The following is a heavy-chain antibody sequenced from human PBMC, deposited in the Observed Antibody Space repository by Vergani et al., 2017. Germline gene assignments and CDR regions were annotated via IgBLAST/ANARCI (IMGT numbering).Heavy chain of an antibody. CDR1: GYTFIDHY. V-gene: IGHV1-69-2*01. J-gene: IGHJ6*02. CDR2: VDPEDGET. D-gene: IGHD4-17*01. CDR3: ATPQTVTTGGKEV. Sequence: EVQLVLSGAEVKKPGATMKISCKVSGYTFIDHYMHWVKQAPGKGLEWMGLVDPEDGETIYEEKFKGRVTIAADTSTDTAHLELSSLRSEDTAVYYCATPQTVTTGGKEVWGQGTTGIGSS.